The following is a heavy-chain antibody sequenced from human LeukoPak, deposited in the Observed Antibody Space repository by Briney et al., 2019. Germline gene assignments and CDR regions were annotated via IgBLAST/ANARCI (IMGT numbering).Heavy chain of an antibody. D-gene: IGHD3-9*01. V-gene: IGHV3-23*01. CDR3: AKDRAREYYDLLTGYAFDY. Sequence: GGSLRLSCAASGFTFSSYAMSWVRQAPGKGLEWVSAISGSGGSTYYADSVKGRFTISRDNSKNTLYLQMNSLRAEDTAVYYCAKDRAREYYDLLTGYAFDYWGQGTLVTVSS. CDR1: GFTFSSYA. CDR2: ISGSGGST. J-gene: IGHJ4*02.